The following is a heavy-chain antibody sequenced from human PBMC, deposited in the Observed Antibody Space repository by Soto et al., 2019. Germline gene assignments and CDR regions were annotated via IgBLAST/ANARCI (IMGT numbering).Heavy chain of an antibody. CDR1: GLSITDSEMG. Sequence: QVTLKESGPVLVKPTETLTLRCTVSGLSITDSEMGVSWIRQPPGHPLEWLAHIESSGEKSYRTFLKSRLAISKHTAKSQIVLTTTNMDPADTATYYCTRRLLAVAVSPWFDPWGQGIPVPVSS. D-gene: IGHD6-19*01. V-gene: IGHV2-26*01. CDR2: IESSGEK. CDR3: TRRLLAVAVSPWFDP. J-gene: IGHJ5*02.